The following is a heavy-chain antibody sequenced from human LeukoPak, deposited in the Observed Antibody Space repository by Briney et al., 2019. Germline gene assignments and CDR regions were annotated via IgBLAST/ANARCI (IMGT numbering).Heavy chain of an antibody. J-gene: IGHJ6*02. CDR2: ISSSSSYI. CDR1: GFTFSGYS. V-gene: IGHV3-21*01. Sequence: GGSLRLSCAASGFTFSGYSMNWVRQAPGKGLEWVSSISSSSSYIYHADSVKGRFTISRDNAKNSLYLQMNSLRAEDTAVYYCARDQVVVVPAAKGQYYYYGMDVWGQGTTVTVSS. D-gene: IGHD2-2*01. CDR3: ARDQVVVVPAAKGQYYYYGMDV.